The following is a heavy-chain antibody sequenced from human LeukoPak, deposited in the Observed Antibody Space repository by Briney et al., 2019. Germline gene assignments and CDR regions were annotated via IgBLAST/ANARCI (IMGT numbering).Heavy chain of an antibody. CDR1: GFTFSSYW. V-gene: IGHV3-74*01. Sequence: GGSLRLSCAASGFTFSSYWMHWVRQAPGKGLVWDSRINSDGSSTSYADSVKGRFTVSRDNARNSLYLQMHSLRAEDTAVYYCAKPVRGVGVVAFDYWGQGTLVTVSS. CDR3: AKPVRGVGVVAFDY. J-gene: IGHJ4*02. D-gene: IGHD3-10*01. CDR2: INSDGSST.